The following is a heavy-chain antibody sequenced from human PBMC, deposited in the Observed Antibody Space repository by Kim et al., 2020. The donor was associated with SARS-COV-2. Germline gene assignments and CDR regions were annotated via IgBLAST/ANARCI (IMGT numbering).Heavy chain of an antibody. CDR3: ARHTNSGYITTRSPFDY. D-gene: IGHD3-22*01. Sequence: SETLSLTCTVSGGSISSSSYYWGWIRQPPGKGLEWIGSIYYSGSTYYNPSLKSRVTISVDTSKNQFSLKLSSVTAADTAVYYCARHTNSGYITTRSPFDYWGQGTLVTVSS. CDR2: IYYSGST. J-gene: IGHJ4*02. CDR1: GGSISSSSYY. V-gene: IGHV4-39*01.